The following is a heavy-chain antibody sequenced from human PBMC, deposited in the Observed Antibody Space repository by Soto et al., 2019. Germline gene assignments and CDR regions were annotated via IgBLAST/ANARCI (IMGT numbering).Heavy chain of an antibody. CDR1: GYSFTSYW. CDR3: ASRYCSSTSCSSYYGMDV. CDR2: IDPSDSYT. Sequence: GESLKISCKGSGYSFTSYWISWVRQMPGKGLEWMGRIDPSDSYTNYSPSFQGHVTISADKSISTAYLQWSSLKASDTAMYYCASRYCSSTSCSSYYGMDVWGQGTMVTVSS. D-gene: IGHD2-2*01. V-gene: IGHV5-10-1*01. J-gene: IGHJ6*02.